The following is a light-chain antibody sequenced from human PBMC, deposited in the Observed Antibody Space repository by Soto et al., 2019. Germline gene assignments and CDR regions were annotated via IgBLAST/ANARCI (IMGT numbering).Light chain of an antibody. CDR1: ESVYINS. Sequence: EIVLTQSPGTLSLSPGESATLSCKAGESVYINSFAWYYQKPGQPPRLLIYGASTRATGIPDRFSGSGSGTDFVLSINRLEVEDSGMYYCQQYGASPFTVGPGTRVDIK. CDR3: QQYGASPFT. V-gene: IGKV3-20*01. CDR2: GAS. J-gene: IGKJ3*01.